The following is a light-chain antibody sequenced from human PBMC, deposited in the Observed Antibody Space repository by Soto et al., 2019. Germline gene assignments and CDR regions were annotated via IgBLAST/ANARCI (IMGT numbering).Light chain of an antibody. CDR3: LQDYHSPWT. CDR1: QRISSW. CDR2: AAS. J-gene: IGKJ1*01. V-gene: IGKV1-12*01. Sequence: TPTPHSPSCLSXXVGDXVTVXXRASQRISSWLAWYQQKPGIAPKLLIYAASILQSGVPSRFSGRGSGTDFTLTISSLQPEDFATYYCLQDYHSPWTFGQGTKVDIK.